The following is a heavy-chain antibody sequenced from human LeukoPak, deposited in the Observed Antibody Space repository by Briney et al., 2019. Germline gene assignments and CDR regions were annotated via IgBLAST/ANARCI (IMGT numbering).Heavy chain of an antibody. CDR2: ISYDGSNK. Sequence: PGGSLRLSCAASGFTFSSYAMHWDRQAAGKGLEWVAVISYDGSNKYYADSVKGRFTISRDNSKNTLYVQMNSLRAEDTAVYYCAKEGYSRGYYSYYYMDVWGKGTTVTVSS. J-gene: IGHJ6*03. CDR3: AKEGYSRGYYSYYYMDV. V-gene: IGHV3-30*04. CDR1: GFTFSSYA. D-gene: IGHD6-13*01.